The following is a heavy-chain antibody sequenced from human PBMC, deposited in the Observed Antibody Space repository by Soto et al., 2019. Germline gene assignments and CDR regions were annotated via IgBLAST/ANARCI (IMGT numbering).Heavy chain of an antibody. Sequence: PGGSLRLSCVASGFPFSSNGMAWGRQAPGKGLEWLSFVSSGGVTTYYAASVKGRFTVSRDNSKSSVFLQMNNLSAEDTAIYYCAKGLGSRSLEWLFGSFDSWGQGTLVTVSS. J-gene: IGHJ4*02. V-gene: IGHV3-23*01. CDR1: GFPFSSNG. D-gene: IGHD3-3*01. CDR3: AKGLGSRSLEWLFGSFDS. CDR2: VSSGGVTT.